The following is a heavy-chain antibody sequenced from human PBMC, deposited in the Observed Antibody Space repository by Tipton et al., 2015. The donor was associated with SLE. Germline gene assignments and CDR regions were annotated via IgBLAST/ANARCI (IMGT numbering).Heavy chain of an antibody. D-gene: IGHD3-3*01. CDR3: AREGRVPPLRFLEWLPRSGWFDP. Sequence: TLSLTCTVSFGSISSYYWNWIRQPAGKGLEWIGRFSTSGNTNYNPSLKSRVTMSVDTSKNQFSLKLSSVTAADTAVYYCAREGRVPPLRFLEWLPRSGWFDPWGQGTLVTVSS. CDR2: FSTSGNT. J-gene: IGHJ5*02. CDR1: FGSISSYY. V-gene: IGHV4-4*07.